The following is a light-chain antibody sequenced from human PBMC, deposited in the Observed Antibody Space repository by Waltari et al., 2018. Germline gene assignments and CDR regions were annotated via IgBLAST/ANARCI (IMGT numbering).Light chain of an antibody. CDR2: GAS. J-gene: IGKJ4*01. Sequence: DIVLTQSPGTLSLSPGERATLSCRASQTVRTTYLAWYQQKPGQAPTLLIDGASSRATGIPDRFSGSGSGTDFSLTISSLEPEDFAVYYCQQYDISPLTFGGGTKVEIK. V-gene: IGKV3-20*01. CDR1: QTVRTTY. CDR3: QQYDISPLT.